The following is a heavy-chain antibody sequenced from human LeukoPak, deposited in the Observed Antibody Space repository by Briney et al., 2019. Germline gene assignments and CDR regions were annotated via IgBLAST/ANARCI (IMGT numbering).Heavy chain of an antibody. D-gene: IGHD1-14*01. V-gene: IGHV3-48*01. CDR2: ISSSSSTI. CDR1: GFTFSRYW. CDR3: ANTAGYKVY. Sequence: GGSLRLSCVASGFTFSRYWMHWVRQAPGKGLEWVSYISSSSSTIYYADSVKGRFTISRDNAKNSLYLQMYSLRAEDTAVYYCANTAGYKVYWGQGTLVTVSS. J-gene: IGHJ4*02.